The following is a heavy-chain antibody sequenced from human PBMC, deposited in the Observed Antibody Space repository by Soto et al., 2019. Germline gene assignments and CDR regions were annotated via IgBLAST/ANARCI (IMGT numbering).Heavy chain of an antibody. D-gene: IGHD6-13*01. J-gene: IGHJ4*02. V-gene: IGHV4-59*01. Sequence: SETLSLTCTVSGGSISSYYWSWIRQPPGKGLEWIGYIYYSGSTNYNPSLKSRVTISVDTSKNQFSLKLSSVTAADTAVYYCARFRGSSWPGGLYYFDYWGQGTLVTVSS. CDR2: IYYSGST. CDR3: ARFRGSSWPGGLYYFDY. CDR1: GGSISSYY.